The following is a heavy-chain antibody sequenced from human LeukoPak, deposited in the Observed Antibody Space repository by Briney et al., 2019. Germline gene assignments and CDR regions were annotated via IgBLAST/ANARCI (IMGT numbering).Heavy chain of an antibody. CDR3: ARVDGSGSYYGY. J-gene: IGHJ4*02. CDR1: GGTFSSYA. CDR2: IIPIFGTA. Sequence: SVKVSCKASGGTFSSYAISWVRQAPGQGLAWMGRIIPIFGTANYAQKFQGRVTITADKSTSTAYMELSSLRSEDTAVYYCARVDGSGSYYGYWGQGTLVTVSS. V-gene: IGHV1-69*06. D-gene: IGHD3-10*01.